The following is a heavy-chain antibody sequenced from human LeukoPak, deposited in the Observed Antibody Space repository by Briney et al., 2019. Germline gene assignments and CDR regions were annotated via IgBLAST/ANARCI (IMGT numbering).Heavy chain of an antibody. CDR3: TRAVRVTGLYYFDY. J-gene: IGHJ4*02. CDR1: GFTFSDYY. V-gene: IGHV3-49*04. CDR2: IRSTAYGGTT. Sequence: GGSLRLSCAASGFTFSDYYMSWVRQAPGKGLEWVGFIRSTAYGGTTEYAASVRGRFTISRDDSKSIADLQMNSLKIEDTAVYYCTRAVRVTGLYYFDYWGQGTLVTVSS. D-gene: IGHD2-21*02.